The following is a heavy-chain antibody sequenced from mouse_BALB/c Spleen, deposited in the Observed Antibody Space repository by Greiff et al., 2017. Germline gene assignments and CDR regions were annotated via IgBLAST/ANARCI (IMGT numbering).Heavy chain of an antibody. J-gene: IGHJ2*01. CDR3: ARHENLFNFDY. V-gene: IGHV5-6*01. CDR1: GFTFSSYG. Sequence: EVKLMESGGDLVKPGGSLKLSCAASGFTFSSYGMSWVRQTPDKRLEWVATISSGGSYTYYPDSVKGRFTISRDNAKNTLYLQMSSLKSEDTAMYYCARHENLFNFDYWGQGTTLTVSS. CDR2: ISSGGSYT. D-gene: IGHD1-1*01.